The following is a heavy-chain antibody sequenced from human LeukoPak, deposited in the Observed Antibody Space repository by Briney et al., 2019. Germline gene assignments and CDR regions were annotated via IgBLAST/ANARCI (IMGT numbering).Heavy chain of an antibody. CDR1: GFTFSSYS. J-gene: IGHJ5*02. V-gene: IGHV4-34*01. CDR3: ARGLSVISFDP. CDR2: INHSGST. Sequence: GSLRLSCAASGFTFSSYSMNWIRQPPGKGLEWIGEINHSGSTNYNPSLKSRVTISVDTSKNQFSLKLSSVTAADTAVYYCARGLSVISFDPWGQGTLVTVSS. D-gene: IGHD2-21*01.